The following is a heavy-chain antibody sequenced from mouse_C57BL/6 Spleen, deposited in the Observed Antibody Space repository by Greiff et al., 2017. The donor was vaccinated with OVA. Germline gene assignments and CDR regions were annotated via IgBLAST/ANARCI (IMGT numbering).Heavy chain of an antibody. D-gene: IGHD1-1*02. CDR3: TMGGYYRYFDV. J-gene: IGHJ1*03. CDR1: GYTFTDYE. V-gene: IGHV1-15*01. Sequence: VQLQQSGAELVRPGASVTLSCKASGYTFTDYEMHWVKQTPVHGLEWIGAIDPETGGTAYNQKFKGKAILTADKSSSTAYMELRSLTSEDSAVYYGTMGGYYRYFDVWGTGTTVTVSS. CDR2: IDPETGGT.